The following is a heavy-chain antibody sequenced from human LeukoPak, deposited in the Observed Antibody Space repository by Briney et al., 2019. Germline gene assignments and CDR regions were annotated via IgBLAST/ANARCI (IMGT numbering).Heavy chain of an antibody. CDR2: IYYSGST. CDR3: ARAPAADYGDYGDYFDY. D-gene: IGHD4-17*01. CDR1: GGSISSSSYY. V-gene: IGHV4-39*07. J-gene: IGHJ4*02. Sequence: SETLSLTCTVSGGSISSSSYYWGWIRQPPGKGLEWIGSIYYSGSTNYNPSLKSRVTISVDTSKNQFSLKLSSVTAADTAVYYCARAPAADYGDYGDYFDYWGQGTLVTVSS.